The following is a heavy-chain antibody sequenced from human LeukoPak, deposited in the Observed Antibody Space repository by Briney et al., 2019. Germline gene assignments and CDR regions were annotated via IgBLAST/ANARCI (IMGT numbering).Heavy chain of an antibody. V-gene: IGHV3-23*01. CDR3: SEGVNTATTAGAY. CDR2: ISGSGGTT. J-gene: IGHJ4*02. D-gene: IGHD1-14*01. CDR1: GFTFGNYA. Sequence: GGSLTLSCAASGFTFGNYAMNWVRQAPGEGLEWVSAISGSGGTTYHADSVKGRFTISRDNSKNTLYLQMTSLSAGDTALYYCSEGVNTATTAGAYWGEGTLVTVSS.